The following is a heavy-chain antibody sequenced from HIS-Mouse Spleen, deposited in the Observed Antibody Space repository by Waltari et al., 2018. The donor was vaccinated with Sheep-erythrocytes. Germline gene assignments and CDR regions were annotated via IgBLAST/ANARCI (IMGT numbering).Heavy chain of an antibody. J-gene: IGHJ4*02. Sequence: APGKGLEWVAVISYDGSNKYYADSVKGRFTISRDNSKNTLYLQMNSLRAEDTAVYYCARGRYSSGWYVFDYWGQGTLVTVSS. V-gene: IGHV3-30-3*01. D-gene: IGHD6-19*01. CDR2: ISYDGSNK. CDR3: ARGRYSSGWYVFDY.